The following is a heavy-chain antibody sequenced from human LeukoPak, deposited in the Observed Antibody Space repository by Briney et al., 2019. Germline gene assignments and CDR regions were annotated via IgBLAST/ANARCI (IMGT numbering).Heavy chain of an antibody. CDR3: ARAYKASPLHNAIDS. V-gene: IGHV4-34*01. CDR2: TDHSGTT. D-gene: IGHD1-14*01. J-gene: IGHJ4*02. CDR1: GGSFSGYF. Sequence: SETLSLTCAVYGGSFSGYFWSWIRQTPGKGLEWIGETDHSGTTNYNPSLKSRVIISPDTSKSQFSLKVNSVTAADTAVYYCARAYKASPLHNAIDSWGQGTLVTVSS.